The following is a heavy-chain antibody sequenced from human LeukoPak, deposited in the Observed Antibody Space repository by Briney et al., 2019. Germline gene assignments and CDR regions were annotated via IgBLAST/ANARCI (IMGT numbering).Heavy chain of an antibody. V-gene: IGHV3-21*01. CDR2: ISSSSSYI. J-gene: IGHJ4*02. CDR1: GFTFSSYS. CDR3: ARDQAHPTSCPFDC. Sequence: GGPLRFSCAASGFTFSSYSMNWVRQAPGKGLEWVSSISSSSSYIYYADSVKGRFTISRDNAKNSLYLQMNSLRAEDTAVYYCARDQAHPTSCPFDCWGQGTLVTVSS. D-gene: IGHD2-2*01.